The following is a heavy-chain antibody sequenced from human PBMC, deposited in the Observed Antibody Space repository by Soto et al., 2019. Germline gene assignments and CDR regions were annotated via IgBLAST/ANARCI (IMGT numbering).Heavy chain of an antibody. CDR3: ARGRDYDMLTGPLDY. CDR1: GYTFTGYY. V-gene: IGHV1-2*02. J-gene: IGHJ4*02. D-gene: IGHD3-9*01. Sequence: QVQLVQSGAEVKKPGASVKVSCKASGYTFTGYYMHWVRQAPGQVLEWMGWINPNSGGTNYAQKFQGRVTMTRDTSISTAYMELSRLRSDDTAVYYCARGRDYDMLTGPLDYWGQGTLVTVAS. CDR2: INPNSGGT.